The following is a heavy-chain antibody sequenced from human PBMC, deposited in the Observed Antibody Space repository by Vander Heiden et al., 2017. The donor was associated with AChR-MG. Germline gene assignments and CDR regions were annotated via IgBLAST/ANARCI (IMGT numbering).Heavy chain of an antibody. CDR2: INSDGSST. CDR3: ARVSEGVVVSDYYYYGMDV. Sequence: EVQLVESGGGLVQPGGSLRLSCAASGFTFSSYWMHWVRQAPGKGLVWVSRINSDGSSTSYADSVKGRFTISRDNAKNTLYLQMNSLRAEDTAVYYCARVSEGVVVSDYYYYGMDVWGQGTTVTVSS. D-gene: IGHD3-22*01. CDR1: GFTFSSYW. V-gene: IGHV3-74*01. J-gene: IGHJ6*02.